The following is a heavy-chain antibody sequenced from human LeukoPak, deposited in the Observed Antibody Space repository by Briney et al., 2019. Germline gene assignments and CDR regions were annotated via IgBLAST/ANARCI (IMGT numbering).Heavy chain of an antibody. CDR2: INPNSGGT. CDR1: GYTFTSYD. Sequence: ASVKVSCKASGYTFTSYDINWVRQATGQGLEWMGWINPNSGGTNYAQKFQGRVTMTRDTSISTAYMELSRLRSDDTAVYYCARGFLEWLFYYWGQGTLVTVSS. CDR3: ARGFLEWLFYY. D-gene: IGHD3-3*01. V-gene: IGHV1-2*02. J-gene: IGHJ4*02.